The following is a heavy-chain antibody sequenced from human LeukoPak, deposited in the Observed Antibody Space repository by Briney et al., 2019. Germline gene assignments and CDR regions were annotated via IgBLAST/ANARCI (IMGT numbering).Heavy chain of an antibody. CDR1: GFTFSSYS. Sequence: GGSLRLSCAASGFTFSSYSMNWVRQAPGKGLEWVSSISSSSSYIYYADSVKGRFTISRDNAKSSLYLQMNSLRAEDTAVYYCARGSVGSSGFIDYWGQGTLVTVSS. J-gene: IGHJ4*02. CDR3: ARGSVGSSGFIDY. D-gene: IGHD6-19*01. CDR2: ISSSSSYI. V-gene: IGHV3-21*01.